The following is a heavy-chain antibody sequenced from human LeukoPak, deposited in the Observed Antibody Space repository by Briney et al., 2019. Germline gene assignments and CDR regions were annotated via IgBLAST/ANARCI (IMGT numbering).Heavy chain of an antibody. Sequence: PSQTLSLTRTVSGGSISSGSYYWSWIRQPAGKGLEWIGRIYTSGSTNYNPSLKSRVTISVDTSKNQFSLKLSSVTAADTAVYYCALRRFGANWFDPWGQGTLVTVSS. CDR2: IYTSGST. CDR1: GGSISSGSYY. CDR3: ALRRFGANWFDP. D-gene: IGHD3-10*01. V-gene: IGHV4-61*02. J-gene: IGHJ5*02.